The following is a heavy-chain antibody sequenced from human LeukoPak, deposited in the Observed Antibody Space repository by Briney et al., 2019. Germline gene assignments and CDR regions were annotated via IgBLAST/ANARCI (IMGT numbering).Heavy chain of an antibody. CDR1: GFTFNMYP. J-gene: IGHJ4*02. Sequence: GGSLRLSCAASGFTFNMYPMHWVRQAPGKGLGWVAVVSHDGRQIHYPDSVRGRFTISRDNSKNTLYFQMNSLRPEDTAIYYCARDSFGSIDYWGQGILVTVSS. CDR2: VSHDGRQI. D-gene: IGHD2/OR15-2a*01. CDR3: ARDSFGSIDY. V-gene: IGHV3-30-3*01.